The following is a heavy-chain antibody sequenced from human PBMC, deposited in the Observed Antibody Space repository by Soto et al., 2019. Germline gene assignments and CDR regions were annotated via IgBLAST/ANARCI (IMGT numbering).Heavy chain of an antibody. D-gene: IGHD6-6*01. CDR2: ISGSGGST. J-gene: IGHJ3*02. V-gene: IGHV3-23*01. Sequence: GGSLRLSCAASGFTFSSYAMSWVRQAPGKGLEWVSAISGSGGSTYYADSVKGRFTISRDNSKNTLYLQMNSLRAEDMAVYYCAKGIAARPHPDAFDIWGQGTMVTVSS. CDR1: GFTFSSYA. CDR3: AKGIAARPHPDAFDI.